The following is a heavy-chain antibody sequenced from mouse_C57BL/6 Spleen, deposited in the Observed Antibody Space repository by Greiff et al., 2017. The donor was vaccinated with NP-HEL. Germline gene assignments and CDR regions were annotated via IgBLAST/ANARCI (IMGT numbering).Heavy chain of an antibody. D-gene: IGHD2-3*01. CDR3: ARGLLYDYFDY. J-gene: IGHJ2*01. CDR1: GYSITSGYY. V-gene: IGHV3-6*01. Sequence: ESGPGLVKPSQSLSLTCSVTGYSITSGYYWNWIRQFPGNKLEWMGYISYDGSNNYNPSLKNRISITRDTSKNQFFLKLNSVTTEDTATYYCARGLLYDYFDYWGQGTTLTVSS. CDR2: ISYDGSN.